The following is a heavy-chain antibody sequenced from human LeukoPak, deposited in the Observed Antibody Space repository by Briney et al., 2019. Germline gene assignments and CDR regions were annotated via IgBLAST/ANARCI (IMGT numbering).Heavy chain of an antibody. CDR1: GYSFTSYW. Sequence: GESLKISCKGSGYSFTSYWIGWVRQMPGKGLEWMGIIYPGDSDTRYSPSFQGQVTISADKSISTAYLQWSSLRASDTAMYYCAYSGGNPGGYYYGMDVWGQGTTVTVSS. J-gene: IGHJ6*02. CDR3: AYSGGNPGGYYYGMDV. D-gene: IGHD2-15*01. V-gene: IGHV5-51*01. CDR2: IYPGDSDT.